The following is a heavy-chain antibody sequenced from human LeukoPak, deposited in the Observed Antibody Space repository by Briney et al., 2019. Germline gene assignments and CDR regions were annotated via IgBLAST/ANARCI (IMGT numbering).Heavy chain of an antibody. V-gene: IGHV4-59*01. D-gene: IGHD1-1*01. J-gene: IGHJ5*02. CDR3: AREGTAGTNLNWFDP. CDR1: GGSISSYY. CDR2: ISYSGST. Sequence: SETLSLTCTVSGGSISSYYWSWIRQPPGKGLEWIGYISYSGSTNFNPSLKSRVTISVDTSKNQFSLKLSSVTAVDTAVYYCAREGTAGTNLNWFDPWGQGTLVTVSS.